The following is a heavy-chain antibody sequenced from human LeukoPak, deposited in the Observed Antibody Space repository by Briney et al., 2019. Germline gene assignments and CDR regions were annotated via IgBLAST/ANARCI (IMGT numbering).Heavy chain of an antibody. Sequence: PGGSLRLSCAASGFTFSSYSMNWVRQAPGKGLEWVSSISSSSSYIYYADSVKGRFTISRDNAKNSLYLQMNSLRAEDTAVYYCARDSTHGYGDYPTGFDPWGQGTLVTVSS. CDR1: GFTFSSYS. V-gene: IGHV3-21*01. J-gene: IGHJ5*02. D-gene: IGHD4-17*01. CDR2: ISSSSSYI. CDR3: ARDSTHGYGDYPTGFDP.